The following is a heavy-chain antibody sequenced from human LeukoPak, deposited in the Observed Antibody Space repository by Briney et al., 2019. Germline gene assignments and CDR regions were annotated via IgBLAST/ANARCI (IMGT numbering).Heavy chain of an antibody. V-gene: IGHV3-53*01. Sequence: GGSLRLSCAASGFTVSSNYMSWVRQAPGKGLEWVSVIYSGGSSYYADSVKGRFTISRDNAKNSLYLQMNSLRAEDTAVYYCAREPPHYYYGMDVWGQGTTVTVSS. CDR3: AREPPHYYYGMDV. CDR1: GFTVSSNY. CDR2: IYSGGSS. J-gene: IGHJ6*02.